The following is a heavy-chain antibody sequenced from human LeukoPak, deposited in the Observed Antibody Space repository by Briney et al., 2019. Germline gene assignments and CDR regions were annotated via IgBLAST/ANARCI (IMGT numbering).Heavy chain of an antibody. CDR3: AKVLAYYFDY. CDR2: IGSGT. CDR1: GFTFSSYA. V-gene: IGHV3-23*01. Sequence: GGSLRLSCGASGFTFSSYAMSWVRQAPGKGLEWVSAIGSGTYYADSVKGRFTISGDNSKNTLYLQMNSLRAEDTAVYYCAKVLAYYFDYWGQGTLVTVSS. J-gene: IGHJ4*02.